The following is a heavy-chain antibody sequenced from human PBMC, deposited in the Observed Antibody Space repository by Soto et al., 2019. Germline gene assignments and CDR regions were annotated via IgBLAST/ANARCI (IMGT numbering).Heavy chain of an antibody. CDR1: GYTFSSYG. J-gene: IGHJ6*02. CDR2: ISGYNGNT. Sequence: QVQLVQPGAEVKKPGASVKVSCKAFGYTFSSYGISWVRQAPGQGLEWMGWISGYNGNTNSAQKLQGRVTMTTDTSTSTAYMELRSLTSDDTAVYYCARVTPSGYDLAYYYGMDVWGQGTTVTVSS. CDR3: ARVTPSGYDLAYYYGMDV. V-gene: IGHV1-18*01. D-gene: IGHD5-12*01.